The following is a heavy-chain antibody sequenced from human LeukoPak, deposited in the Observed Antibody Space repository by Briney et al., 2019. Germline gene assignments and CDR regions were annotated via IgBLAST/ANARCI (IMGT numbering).Heavy chain of an antibody. D-gene: IGHD2-15*01. V-gene: IGHV4-34*01. J-gene: IGHJ6*03. CDR2: INHSGST. CDR1: GGSFSGYY. CDR3: ARPRYCSGGSCYLYYYYYMDV. Sequence: SETLSLTCAVYGGSFSGYYWSWIRQPPGKGLEWIGEINHSGSTNYNPSLKSRVTISVDTSKNQFSLELSSVTAADTAVYYCARPRYCSGGSCYLYYYYYMDVWGKGTTVTVSS.